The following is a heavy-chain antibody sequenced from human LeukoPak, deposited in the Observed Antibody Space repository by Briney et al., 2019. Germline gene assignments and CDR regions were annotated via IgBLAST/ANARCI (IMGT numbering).Heavy chain of an antibody. J-gene: IGHJ4*02. V-gene: IGHV3-15*01. CDR3: TTTYYYDSSGYYHFDY. D-gene: IGHD3-22*01. CDR2: VKSKTDGGTT. CDR1: GFTFSNAW. Sequence: GGSLRLSCAASGFTFSNAWMSWVRQAPGKGLEWVGRVKSKTDGGTTDYAAPVKGGFTISRDDSKNTLYLQMNSPKTEDTAVYYCTTTYYYDSSGYYHFDYWGQGTLVTVSS.